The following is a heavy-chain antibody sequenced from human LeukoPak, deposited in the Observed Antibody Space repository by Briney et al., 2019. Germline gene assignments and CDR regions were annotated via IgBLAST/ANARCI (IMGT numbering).Heavy chain of an antibody. V-gene: IGHV4-34*01. J-gene: IGHJ4*02. CDR2: INHSGST. D-gene: IGHD6-19*01. CDR1: GGSFSGYY. CDR3: ARSDGVAGTPAIDY. Sequence: SETLSLTCAVYGGSFSGYYWSWIRQPPGKGLEWIGEINHSGSTNYNPSLKSRVTISVDTSKNQFSLKLSSVTAADTAVYYCARSDGVAGTPAIDYWGQGTLVTVSS.